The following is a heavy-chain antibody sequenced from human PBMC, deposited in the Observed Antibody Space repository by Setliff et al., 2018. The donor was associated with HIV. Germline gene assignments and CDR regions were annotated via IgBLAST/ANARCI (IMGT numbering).Heavy chain of an antibody. D-gene: IGHD3-10*01. CDR3: ARGTPPRITMVRGVIRRGNAFDI. Sequence: KTSETLSLTCAVYGGSFSGYYWSWIRQPPGKGLEWIGEINHSGSTNYNPSLKSRVTISVDTSKNQFSLKLSSVTAADNAVYYCARGTPPRITMVRGVIRRGNAFDIWGQGTMVTVSS. CDR1: GGSFSGYY. J-gene: IGHJ3*02. CDR2: INHSGST. V-gene: IGHV4-34*01.